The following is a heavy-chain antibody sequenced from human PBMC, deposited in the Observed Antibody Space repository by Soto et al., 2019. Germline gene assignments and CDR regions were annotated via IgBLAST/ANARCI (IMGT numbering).Heavy chain of an antibody. V-gene: IGHV3-23*01. J-gene: IGHJ5*02. CDR3: AKAQAFAP. CDR1: GFFFSSYA. CDR2: IGGSGVVT. Sequence: EVQLLESGGGLVQPGGSLRLSCAASGFFFSSYAMSWVRQAPGKGLEWVSSIGGSGVVTYYADSVKDRFTISRDNSKNMLYLQMNSLRAEDTAVYYRAKAQAFAPRGQGTLVTVTS.